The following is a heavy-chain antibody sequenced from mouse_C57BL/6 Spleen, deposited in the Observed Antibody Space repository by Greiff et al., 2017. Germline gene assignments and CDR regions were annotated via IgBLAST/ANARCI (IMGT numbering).Heavy chain of an antibody. CDR2: ISSGGDYI. J-gene: IGHJ4*01. CDR3: TRENYYGETYAMDY. V-gene: IGHV5-9-1*02. D-gene: IGHD1-1*01. Sequence: EVNVVESGEGLVKPGGSLKLSCAASGFTFSSYAMSWVRQTPEKRLEWVAYISSGGDYIYYADTVKGRFTISRDNARNTLYLQMSSLKSEDTAMYYCTRENYYGETYAMDYWGQGTSVTVSS. CDR1: GFTFSSYA.